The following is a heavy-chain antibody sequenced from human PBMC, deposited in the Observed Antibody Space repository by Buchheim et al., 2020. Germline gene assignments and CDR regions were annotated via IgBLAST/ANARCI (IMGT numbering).Heavy chain of an antibody. CDR2: IWYDGSNK. CDR1: GFTFSSYG. V-gene: IGHV3-33*06. Sequence: QVQLVESGGGVVQPGRSLRLSCAASGFTFSSYGMHWVRQAPGKGLEWVAVIWYDGSNKYYADSVKGRFTISRDNSKNTLYLQMNSLRAEDTAVYYCANSDSSSFPFDLWGRGTL. J-gene: IGHJ2*01. CDR3: ANSDSSSFPFDL. D-gene: IGHD6-13*01.